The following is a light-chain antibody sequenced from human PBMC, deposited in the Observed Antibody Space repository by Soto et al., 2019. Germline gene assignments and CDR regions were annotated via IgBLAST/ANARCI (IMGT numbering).Light chain of an antibody. Sequence: QTVVTQPSSVSGAPGQTVTISCTGSSSNFGAGHDVNWYQQLPGSAPKLVIYSDFKRPSGVPARFSGSRSGTSASLAITGLQPEDEASYYCQAYDNSLRGWVFGGGTKLTVL. CDR2: SDF. J-gene: IGLJ3*02. CDR3: QAYDNSLRGWV. CDR1: SSNFGAGHD. V-gene: IGLV1-40*01.